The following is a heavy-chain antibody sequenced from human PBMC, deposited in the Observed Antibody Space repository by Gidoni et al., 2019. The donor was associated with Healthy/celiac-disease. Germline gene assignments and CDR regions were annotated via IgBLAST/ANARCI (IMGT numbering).Heavy chain of an antibody. CDR1: GFTFVYYA. J-gene: IGHJ4*02. D-gene: IGHD2-2*01. V-gene: IGHV3-9*01. Sequence: EVQLVESGGGLVQPGRSLRLSCAASGFTFVYYAMHWVRQAPGKGLEWVSGISWNSGSIGYADSVKGRFTISRDNAKNSLYLQMNSLRAEDTALYYCAKDRQYQLGPNTLFDYWGQGTLVTVSS. CDR2: ISWNSGSI. CDR3: AKDRQYQLGPNTLFDY.